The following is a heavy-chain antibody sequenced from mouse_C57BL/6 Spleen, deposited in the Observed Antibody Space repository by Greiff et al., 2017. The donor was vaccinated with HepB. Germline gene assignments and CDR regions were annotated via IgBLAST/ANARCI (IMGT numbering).Heavy chain of an antibody. D-gene: IGHD1-1*01. J-gene: IGHJ4*01. V-gene: IGHV7-1*01. CDR3: ARDARDYGSSYAMDY. Sequence: EVNVVESGGGLVQSGRSLRLSCATSGFTFSDFYMEWVRQAPGKGLEWIAASRNKANDYTTEYSASVKGRFIVYTDTTHSILYLQMNALRAEDTAIYYCARDARDYGSSYAMDYWGQGTSVTVSS. CDR2: SRNKANDYTT. CDR1: GFTFSDFY.